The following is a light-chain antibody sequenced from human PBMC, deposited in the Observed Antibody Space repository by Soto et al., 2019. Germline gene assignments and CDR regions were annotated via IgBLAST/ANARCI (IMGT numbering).Light chain of an antibody. V-gene: IGKV3-20*01. CDR3: QHYGTSRT. CDR2: GAS. CDR1: QSVSSSY. Sequence: EIVLTQSPGTLYLSPGERATLSCRASQSVSSSYLTWYQQKPGQAPRLLIYGASSRATGIPDRFSGSGSGTEFTLTISRLEPEDFAVYYCQHYGTSRTFGRGTKVEIK. J-gene: IGKJ1*01.